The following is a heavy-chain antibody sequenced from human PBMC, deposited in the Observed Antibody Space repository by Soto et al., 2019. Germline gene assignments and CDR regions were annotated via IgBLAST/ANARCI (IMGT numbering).Heavy chain of an antibody. CDR1: CGSIISGDYY. CDR3: ARVANSGYGNFDY. D-gene: IGHD5-12*01. CDR2: IYYSGST. V-gene: IGHV4-30-4*01. Sequence: SETVSLTCTFSCGSIISGDYYGSWIRQPPGKGLEWIGYIYYSGSTYYNPSLKSRVTISVDTSKNQFSLKLSSVTAADTAVYYCARVANSGYGNFDYWGQGTLVTV. J-gene: IGHJ4*02.